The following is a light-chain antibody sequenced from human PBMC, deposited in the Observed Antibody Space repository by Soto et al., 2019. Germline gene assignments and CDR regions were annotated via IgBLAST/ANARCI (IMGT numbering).Light chain of an antibody. J-gene: IGKJ2*01. CDR3: QQYYTTHT. Sequence: DIVMTQSPDSLAVSLGERATINCKSSQSVLYSSNNKNYLAWYQQKPGQPPKLLIYWATTRASGVPDRFSGSGSRTDFTLTTSSLQAADVAVYYCQQYYTTHTFGQGTKLEIK. V-gene: IGKV4-1*01. CDR2: WAT. CDR1: QSVLYSSNNKNY.